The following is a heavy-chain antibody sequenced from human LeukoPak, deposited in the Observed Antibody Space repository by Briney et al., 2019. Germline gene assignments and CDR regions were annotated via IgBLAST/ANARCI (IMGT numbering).Heavy chain of an antibody. CDR1: GYIFTTYS. D-gene: IGHD2-8*01. Sequence: ASAKVSCKASGYIFTTYSIHWVRQAPGQGLEWMGVINPRGDATIYAQKFQGRVTMTSDTSTTTVYMDLSSLRSEDTGLYYCARKWSSRDWFDPWGQGTLVTVSS. J-gene: IGHJ5*02. V-gene: IGHV1-46*01. CDR2: INPRGDAT. CDR3: ARKWSSRDWFDP.